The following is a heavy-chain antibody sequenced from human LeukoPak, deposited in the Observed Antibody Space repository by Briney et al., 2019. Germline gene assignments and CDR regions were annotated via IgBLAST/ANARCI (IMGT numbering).Heavy chain of an antibody. Sequence: GPSVKVSYKASGYTFTIYYMHWVRQAPGQGLESMGVINPSGGSTSYAQKFQGRVTMNRDTSTSTVHMELSSLRSEDTAVYYCARYLVGATTGGFDYWGQGTLVTVSS. D-gene: IGHD1-26*01. CDR2: INPSGGST. J-gene: IGHJ4*02. CDR1: GYTFTIYY. V-gene: IGHV1-46*01. CDR3: ARYLVGATTGGFDY.